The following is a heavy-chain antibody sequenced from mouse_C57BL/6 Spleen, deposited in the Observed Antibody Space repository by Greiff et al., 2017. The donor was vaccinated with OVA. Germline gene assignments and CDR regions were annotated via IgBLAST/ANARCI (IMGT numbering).Heavy chain of an antibody. Sequence: QVQLQQPGAELVKPGASVKLSCKASGYTFTSYWMHWVKQRPGRGLEWIGRIDPNSGGTKYNEKFKSKATLTVDKPNTTAYMQISSLTSDDSAFYYCARSITTVVATDYWGQGTTLTVSS. V-gene: IGHV1-72*01. D-gene: IGHD1-1*01. J-gene: IGHJ2*01. CDR3: ARSITTVVATDY. CDR1: GYTFTSYW. CDR2: IDPNSGGT.